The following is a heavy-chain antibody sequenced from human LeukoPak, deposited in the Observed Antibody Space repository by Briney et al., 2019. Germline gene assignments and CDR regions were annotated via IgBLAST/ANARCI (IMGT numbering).Heavy chain of an antibody. CDR2: SKYDGSTK. CDR3: ARSDYFHN. Sequence: GGSLRLSCEASGFSLSGSWMHWVRQAPGKGLMWVSQSKYDGSTKSYAASVRGRFTISRDNAKNTLYLHMDSLRAEDTAVYYCARSDYFHNWGQGTMVVVSA. V-gene: IGHV3-74*01. D-gene: IGHD2/OR15-2a*01. J-gene: IGHJ3*01. CDR1: GFSLSGSW.